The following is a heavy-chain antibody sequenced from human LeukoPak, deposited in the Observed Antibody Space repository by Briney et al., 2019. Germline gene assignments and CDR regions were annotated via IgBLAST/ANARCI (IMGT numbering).Heavy chain of an antibody. J-gene: IGHJ4*02. V-gene: IGHV4-59*13. D-gene: IGHD6-13*01. CDR1: GGSIRSYY. CDR3: ARSGSTTWHNFDY. CDR2: FHHSGNT. Sequence: PSETLPPTCTVSGGSIRSYYWNWIRQPPGKGLEWIGSFHHSGNTHYNPSLKSRVTISVDTSNNQFSLRLSSVTAADTAVYYCARSGSTTWHNFDYWGQGTLVTVSS.